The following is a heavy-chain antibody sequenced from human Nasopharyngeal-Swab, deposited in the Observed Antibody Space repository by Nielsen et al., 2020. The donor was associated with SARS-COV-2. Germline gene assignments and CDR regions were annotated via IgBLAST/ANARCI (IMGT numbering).Heavy chain of an antibody. V-gene: IGHV4-38-2*02. CDR2: IYHSGST. CDR3: ARDARWELLGAFDI. CDR1: GFSISSGYY. D-gene: IGHD1-26*01. Sequence: SETLSLTCTVSGFSISSGYYWGWIRQPPGKGLEWIGSIYHSGSTYYNPSLKSRVTISVDTSKNQFSLKLSSVTAADTAVYYCARDARWELLGAFDIWGQGTMGTVSS. J-gene: IGHJ3*02.